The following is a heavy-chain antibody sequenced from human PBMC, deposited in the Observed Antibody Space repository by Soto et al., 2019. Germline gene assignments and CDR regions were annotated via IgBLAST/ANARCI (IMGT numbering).Heavy chain of an antibody. V-gene: IGHV3-74*01. CDR1: GFTFSNYW. Sequence: EVKLVESGGGLVQPGGSLRLSCAASGFTFSNYWMYWVRQAPGKGLVWVSRINSDGSVSSYADSVKGRLTISRDNVKNTLYLQMNSLRVEDTAVYYCARGDCVAGTCYSLAGSFYYYMDVWGKGTTVTVFS. CDR3: ARGDCVAGTCYSLAGSFYYYMDV. CDR2: INSDGSVS. J-gene: IGHJ6*03. D-gene: IGHD2-15*01.